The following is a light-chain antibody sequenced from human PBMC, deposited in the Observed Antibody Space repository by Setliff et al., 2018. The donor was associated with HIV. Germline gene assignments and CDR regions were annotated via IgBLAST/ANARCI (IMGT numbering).Light chain of an antibody. Sequence: QSVLTQPASVSGSPGQSITISCTGTSSDVGGYNYVSWYQQHPGKAPKVMIYEVSKRPSGVPDRFSGSKSGNTASLTVSGLQAEDEADYYCSSYAGSKGNVFGTGTKVTVL. CDR1: SSDVGGYNY. CDR2: EVS. J-gene: IGLJ1*01. V-gene: IGLV2-8*01. CDR3: SSYAGSKGNV.